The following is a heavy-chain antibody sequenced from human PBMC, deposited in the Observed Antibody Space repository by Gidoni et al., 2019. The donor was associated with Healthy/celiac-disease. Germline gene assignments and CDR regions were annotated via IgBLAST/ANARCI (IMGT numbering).Heavy chain of an antibody. CDR2: ISGSGGST. CDR1: GFTFSSYA. D-gene: IGHD5-18*01. CDR3: AKVGEVGYSYGYGLAYFDY. J-gene: IGHJ4*02. Sequence: EVQLLESGGGLVQPGGSLRASCAASGFTFSSYALSWVRQAPGKGLEWVSAISGSGGSTYYADSVKGRFTLSRDNSKNPLYLQMNSLRAEDTAVYYCAKVGEVGYSYGYGLAYFDYWGQGTLVTVSS. V-gene: IGHV3-23*01.